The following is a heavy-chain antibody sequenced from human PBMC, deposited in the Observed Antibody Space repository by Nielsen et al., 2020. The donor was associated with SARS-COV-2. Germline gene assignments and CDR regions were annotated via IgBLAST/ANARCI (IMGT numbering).Heavy chain of an antibody. CDR2: IKQDGSEK. J-gene: IGHJ6*02. Sequence: GESLKISCAASGFTFSNFPMSWVRQAPGKGLEWVANIKQDGSEKYYVDSVKGRFTISRDNAKNSLYLQMNSLRAEDTAVYYCARARATIFGLVMSYGMDVWGQGTTVAVSS. D-gene: IGHD3/OR15-3a*01. CDR1: GFTFSNFP. CDR3: ARARATIFGLVMSYGMDV. V-gene: IGHV3-7*05.